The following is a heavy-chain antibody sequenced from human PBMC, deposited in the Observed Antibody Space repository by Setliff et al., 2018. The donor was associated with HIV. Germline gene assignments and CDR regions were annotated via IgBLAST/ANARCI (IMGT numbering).Heavy chain of an antibody. CDR1: GGSISSYY. J-gene: IGHJ6*02. Sequence: SETLSLTCTVSGGSISSYYWSWIRQPPGKGQEWIGYIYYSGSTNYNPSLKSRVTISVDTSKNQFSLKLSSVTAADTAVYYCARDFTGSGWYGNYYYGLDVWGQGTTVTVSS. CDR3: ARDFTGSGWYGNYYYGLDV. CDR2: IYYSGST. V-gene: IGHV4-59*01. D-gene: IGHD6-19*01.